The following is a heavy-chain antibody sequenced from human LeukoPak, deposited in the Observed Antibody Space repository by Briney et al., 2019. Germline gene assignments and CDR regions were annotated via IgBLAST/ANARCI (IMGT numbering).Heavy chain of an antibody. Sequence: SETLSLTCTVSGGSISSSSYYWSWIRQPPGKGLEWIGEINHSESTNYNPSLKSRVTISVDTSKNQFSLKLSSVTAADTAVYYCARGLGYCSGGSCYSFRYNWFDPWGQGTLVTVSS. CDR1: GGSISSSSYY. CDR2: INHSEST. V-gene: IGHV4-39*07. D-gene: IGHD2-15*01. CDR3: ARGLGYCSGGSCYSFRYNWFDP. J-gene: IGHJ5*02.